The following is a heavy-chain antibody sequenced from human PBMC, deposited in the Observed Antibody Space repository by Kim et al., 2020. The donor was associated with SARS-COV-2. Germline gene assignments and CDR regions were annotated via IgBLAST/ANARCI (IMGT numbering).Heavy chain of an antibody. J-gene: IGHJ4*02. CDR3: AKGANIVSTNNFDY. D-gene: IGHD5-12*01. CDR1: GFTFRNYA. Sequence: GGSLRLSCAASGFTFRNYAMGWVRQAPGKGLEWVSAISGGVGTTSYADSVKGRFTISRDNSKNTLHLQMNSLRVEDTAVYYCAKGANIVSTNNFDYWGQGALVTVSS. CDR2: ISGGVGTT. V-gene: IGHV3-23*01.